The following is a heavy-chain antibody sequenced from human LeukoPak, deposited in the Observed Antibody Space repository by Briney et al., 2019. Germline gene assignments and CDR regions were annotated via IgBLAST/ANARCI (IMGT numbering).Heavy chain of an antibody. CDR3: ARDVRGYCSGGSCYHYYYYYMDV. Sequence: SQTLSLTCTVSGGSISSGDYYWSWIRQPPGKGLEWIGYIYYSGSTYYNPSLKSRVTISVDTSKNQFSRKLSSVTAADTAVYYCARDVRGYCSGGSCYHYYYYYMDVWGKGTTVTVSS. V-gene: IGHV4-30-4*08. CDR1: GGSISSGDYY. CDR2: IYYSGST. J-gene: IGHJ6*03. D-gene: IGHD2-15*01.